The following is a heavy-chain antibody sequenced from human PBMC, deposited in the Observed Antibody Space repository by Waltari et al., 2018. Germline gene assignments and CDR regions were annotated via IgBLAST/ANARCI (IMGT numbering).Heavy chain of an antibody. V-gene: IGHV3-23*01. CDR2: FSCICDTI. Sequence: EVQLLESGGGLVQPGGSLRLSCAASGFTFSTYAMTWVCQAPGKGLEWVSVFSCICDTIYYADSVKGRFTISRDNSKNTLYLQMNSLRAEDTAVYHCARLTTSVGLFWGQGTLVTVSS. J-gene: IGHJ4*02. D-gene: IGHD4-17*01. CDR1: GFTFSTYA. CDR3: ARLTTSVGLF.